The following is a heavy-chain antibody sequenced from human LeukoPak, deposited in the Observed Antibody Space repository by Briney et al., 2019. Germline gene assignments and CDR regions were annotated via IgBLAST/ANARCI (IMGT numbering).Heavy chain of an antibody. CDR1: GGSITSSSYY. V-gene: IGHV4-39*02. CDR2: MYYSGNS. Sequence: SETLSLTCTVSGGSITSSSYYWGWLRQSPGKGLEWFGSMYYSGNSYYNPSLKSRVTISVGTSKNHFSLKLSSVTAADTAVYYCAITHDYSKSGDYWGQGTLVTVSS. J-gene: IGHJ4*02. D-gene: IGHD4-11*01. CDR3: AITHDYSKSGDY.